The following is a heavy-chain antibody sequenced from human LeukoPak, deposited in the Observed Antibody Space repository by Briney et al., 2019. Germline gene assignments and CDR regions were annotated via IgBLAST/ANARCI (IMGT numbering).Heavy chain of an antibody. V-gene: IGHV4-59*08. CDR3: ARHRDILTGYRWFDP. Sequence: PSETLSLTCTVSGGSISSYYWSWIRQPPGKGLEWIGYIYYSGSTNYNASLKSRVTISVDTSKNQFSLKLSSVTAADTAVYYCARHRDILTGYRWFDPWGQGTLVTVSS. CDR1: GGSISSYY. D-gene: IGHD3-9*01. J-gene: IGHJ5*02. CDR2: IYYSGST.